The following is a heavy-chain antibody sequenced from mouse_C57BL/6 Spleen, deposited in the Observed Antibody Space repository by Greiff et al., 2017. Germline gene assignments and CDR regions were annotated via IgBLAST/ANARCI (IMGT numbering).Heavy chain of an antibody. CDR2: ISPNSGGT. CDR1: GYTFTSYW. Sequence: QVQLQQPGAELVKPGASVKLSCKASGYTFTSYWMHWVKQRPGRGLEWIGRISPNSGGTKYNEKFKSKATLTVDKPSSTAYMQLSRLTSEDSAVYYCGREGAAIDYWGQGTTLTVSS. J-gene: IGHJ2*01. V-gene: IGHV1-62-3*01. CDR3: GREGAAIDY.